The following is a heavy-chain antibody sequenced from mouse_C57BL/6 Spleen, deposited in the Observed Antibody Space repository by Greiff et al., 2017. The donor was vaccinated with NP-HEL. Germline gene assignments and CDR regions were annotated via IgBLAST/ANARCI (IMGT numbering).Heavy chain of an antibody. CDR2: IDPSDSYT. D-gene: IGHD2-4*01. J-gene: IGHJ3*01. V-gene: IGHV1-69*01. CDR3: ARCSYDYDGRGFAY. CDR1: GYTFTSYW. Sequence: QVQLQQPGAELVMPGASVKLSCKASGYTFTSYWMHWVKQRPGQGLEWIGEIDPSDSYTNYNQKFKGKSTLTVDKSSSTAYMQLSSLTSEDSAVYYCARCSYDYDGRGFAYWGQGTLVTVSA.